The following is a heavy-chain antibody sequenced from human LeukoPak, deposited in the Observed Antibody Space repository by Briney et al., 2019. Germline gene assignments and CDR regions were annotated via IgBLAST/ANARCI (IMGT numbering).Heavy chain of an antibody. D-gene: IGHD3-16*02. CDR1: GFTFSSYG. CDR2: IRYDGSNK. J-gene: IGHJ4*02. Sequence: GGPLRLSCAASGFTFSSYGMHWVRQAPGKGLEWVAFIRYDGSNKYYADSVKGRFTISRDNSKNTLYLQMNSLRAEDTAVYYCAKQFMITFGGVIGNFDYWGQGTLVTVSS. CDR3: AKQFMITFGGVIGNFDY. V-gene: IGHV3-30*02.